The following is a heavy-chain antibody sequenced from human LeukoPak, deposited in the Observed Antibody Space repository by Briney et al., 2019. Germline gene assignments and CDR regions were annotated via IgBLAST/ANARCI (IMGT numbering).Heavy chain of an antibody. V-gene: IGHV3-23*01. CDR1: GFTFSSYA. Sequence: GGSLRLSCAASGFTFSSYAMSWVRQAPGKGLEWVSAISGSGGSTYYADSVKGRFTISRDNSKNTLYLQMNSLRAEDTAVYYCAKDSQYYDFWSDYSPSILLDYWGQGTLVTVSS. CDR3: AKDSQYYDFWSDYSPSILLDY. J-gene: IGHJ4*02. CDR2: ISGSGGST. D-gene: IGHD3-3*01.